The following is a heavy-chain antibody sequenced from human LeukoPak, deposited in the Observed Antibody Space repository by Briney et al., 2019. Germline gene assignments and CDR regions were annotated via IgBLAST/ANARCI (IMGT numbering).Heavy chain of an antibody. CDR2: ISGSGGST. J-gene: IGHJ4*02. V-gene: IGHV3-23*01. CDR3: AREIWFGELSGY. D-gene: IGHD3-10*01. Sequence: GGSLRLSCAASGFTFSSYWMSWVRQAPGKGLEWVSAISGSGGSTYYADSVKGRFTISRDNSKNSLYLQMNSLRAEDTAVYYCAREIWFGELSGYWGQGTLVTVSS. CDR1: GFTFSSYW.